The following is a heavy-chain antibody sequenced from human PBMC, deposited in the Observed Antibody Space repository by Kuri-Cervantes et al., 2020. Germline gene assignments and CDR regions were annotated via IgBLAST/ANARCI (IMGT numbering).Heavy chain of an antibody. CDR2: ISSSRRTI. CDR3: ARDSGYYDFWSGYSNNWFDP. V-gene: IGHV3-48*02. D-gene: IGHD3-3*01. J-gene: IGHJ5*02. Sequence: GESLKISCAASGFTFSSYSMNWVRQAPGKGLEWVSYISSSRRTIYYADSVKGRFTISRDNAKNSLFLQMNSLRDEDTAVYYCARDSGYYDFWSGYSNNWFDPWGQGTLVTVSS. CDR1: GFTFSSYS.